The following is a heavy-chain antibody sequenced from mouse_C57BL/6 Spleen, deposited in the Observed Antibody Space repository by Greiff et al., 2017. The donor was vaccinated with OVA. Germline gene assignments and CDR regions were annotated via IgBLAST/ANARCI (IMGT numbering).Heavy chain of an antibody. V-gene: IGHV1-39*01. D-gene: IGHD1-1*01. CDR1: GYSFTDYN. Sequence: VQLQQSGPELVKPGASVTISCKASGYSFTDYNMNWVKQSHGTSLEWIGVITPNYGTTSYNQKLQGKATLTVDQSSSTAYMQLNSLTSEDSAVYYCSYYGSPYWYFDVWGTGTTVTVSS. CDR2: ITPNYGTT. CDR3: SYYGSPYWYFDV. J-gene: IGHJ1*03.